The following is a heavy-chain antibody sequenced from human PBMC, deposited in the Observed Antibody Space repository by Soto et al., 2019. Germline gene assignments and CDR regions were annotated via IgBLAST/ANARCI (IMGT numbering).Heavy chain of an antibody. D-gene: IGHD2-15*01. Sequence: PGGSLRLSCAASGFTFSDYAMAWVRQAPGKGLEWVSEINSGGSSFYADSVKGRFTISRDNSKNTLFLQMKSLRVEDSAIYYCVKDRQPDIAWTFDYSGQGTFVIVSS. CDR2: INSGGSS. J-gene: IGHJ4*02. CDR1: GFTFSDYA. CDR3: VKDRQPDIAWTFDY. V-gene: IGHV3-23*01.